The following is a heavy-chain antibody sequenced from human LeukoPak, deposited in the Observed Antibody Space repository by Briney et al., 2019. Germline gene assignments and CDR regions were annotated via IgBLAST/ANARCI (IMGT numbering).Heavy chain of an antibody. CDR2: ISSGSSSI. D-gene: IGHD6-6*01. V-gene: IGHV3-48*04. J-gene: IGHJ6*03. CDR1: GFTFSSYS. Sequence: PGGSLRLSCAASGFTFSSYSMNWVRQAPGKGLEWVSYISSGSSSIYYADSVKGRFTISRDNAKNSLYLQMNSLRAEDTAVYYCARGYSSSGLLYYYYMDVWGKGTPVTVSS. CDR3: ARGYSSSGLLYYYYMDV.